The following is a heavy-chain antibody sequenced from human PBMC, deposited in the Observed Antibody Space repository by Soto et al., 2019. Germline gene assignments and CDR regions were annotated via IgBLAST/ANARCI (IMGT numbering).Heavy chain of an antibody. CDR1: GFTFSSYS. D-gene: IGHD4-17*01. Sequence: EVQLVESGGGLVKPGGSLRLSCAASGFTFSSYSMNWVRQAPGKGLEWVSSISSSSSYIYYADSVKGRFTISRDNAKNSLYLQMNSLRAEDTAVYYCATLPGDYGDVIDYWGQGTLVTVSS. V-gene: IGHV3-21*01. CDR2: ISSSSSYI. J-gene: IGHJ4*02. CDR3: ATLPGDYGDVIDY.